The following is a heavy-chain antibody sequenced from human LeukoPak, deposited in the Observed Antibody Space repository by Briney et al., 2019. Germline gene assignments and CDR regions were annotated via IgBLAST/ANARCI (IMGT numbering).Heavy chain of an antibody. CDR1: GFTFSTYS. CDR3: AREGIVVVVAATHNWFDP. V-gene: IGHV3-48*01. Sequence: GGSLRLSCAASGFTFSTYSMNWVRQAPGKGLEWVSYISSGSSTIYYADSVKGRFTISRDNSKNTLYLQMNSLRVEDTAVYYCAREGIVVVVAATHNWFDPWGQGTLVTVSS. D-gene: IGHD2-15*01. J-gene: IGHJ5*02. CDR2: ISSGSSTI.